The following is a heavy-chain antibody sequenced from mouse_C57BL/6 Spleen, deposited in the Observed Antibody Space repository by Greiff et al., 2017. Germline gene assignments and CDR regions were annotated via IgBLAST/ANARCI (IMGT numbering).Heavy chain of an antibody. CDR3: ARQRQESHDGYPAWFAY. CDR2: INPSSGYT. CDR1: GYTFTSYW. J-gene: IGHJ3*01. D-gene: IGHD2-3*01. Sequence: QVQLQQSGAELAKPGASVKLSCKASGYTFTSYWMHWVKQRPGQGLEWIGYINPSSGYTKYNQKFKDKATLTADKSSSTAYMQLSSRTYEDSAVYYCARQRQESHDGYPAWFAYWGQGTLVTVSA. V-gene: IGHV1-7*01.